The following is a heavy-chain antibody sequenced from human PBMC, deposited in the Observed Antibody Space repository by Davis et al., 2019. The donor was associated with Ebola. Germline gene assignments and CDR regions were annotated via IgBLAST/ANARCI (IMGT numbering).Heavy chain of an antibody. V-gene: IGHV3-30-3*01. D-gene: IGHD6-19*01. CDR3: ATTPQYSSGQNKPFDY. CDR2: ISYDGSNK. Sequence: AGSLTLSCAASGSTFSSYAMHRARHAPGTGLERVAVISYDGSNKYYADSVKGRFTISRDNSKNTLYLQMNSLRAEDTAVYYCATTPQYSSGQNKPFDYWGQGTLVTVSS. J-gene: IGHJ4*02. CDR1: GSTFSSYA.